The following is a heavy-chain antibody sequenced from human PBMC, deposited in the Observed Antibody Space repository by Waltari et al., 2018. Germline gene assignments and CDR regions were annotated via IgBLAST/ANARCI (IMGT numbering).Heavy chain of an antibody. CDR1: GGTFSSYT. D-gene: IGHD4-17*01. V-gene: IGHV1-69*02. CDR2: IIPILGIA. Sequence: QVQLVQSGAEVKKPGSSVKVSCKASGGTFSSYTISWVRQAPGQGLEWMGRIIPILGIANYAQKFQGRVTITADKSTSTAYMELSSLRSEDTVVYYCARVGDYGGNQRGDYWGQGTLVTVSS. J-gene: IGHJ4*02. CDR3: ARVGDYGGNQRGDY.